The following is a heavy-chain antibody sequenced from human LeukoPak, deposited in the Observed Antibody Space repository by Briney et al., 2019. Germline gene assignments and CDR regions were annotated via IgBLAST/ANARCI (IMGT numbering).Heavy chain of an antibody. D-gene: IGHD6-19*01. J-gene: IGHJ4*02. V-gene: IGHV4-39*01. Sequence: SETLSLTCTVSGGSISSLTYYWGWIRQPPGKGLEWIASIHYSGTTYYSPSLKSRVAISVDRSNNQSSLRLSSVTAADTAVYFCTGYSSGWSSGGGYWGQGTLVTVSS. CDR1: GGSISSLTYY. CDR2: IHYSGTT. CDR3: TGYSSGWSSGGGY.